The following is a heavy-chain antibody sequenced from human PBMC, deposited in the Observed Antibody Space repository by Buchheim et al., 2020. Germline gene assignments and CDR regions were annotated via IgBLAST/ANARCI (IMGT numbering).Heavy chain of an antibody. CDR2: INDDGYST. CDR3: ARGDYYYMDV. Sequence: EVQLVESGGGLVQPGGSLRLSCAASGFAFRSYWMHWVRQAPGKGLVWVSRINDDGYSTIYADSVKGRFTISRDNAKSTLYLQMNSLRAEDTAVYYCARGDYYYMDVWGKGTT. CDR1: GFAFRSYW. J-gene: IGHJ6*03. V-gene: IGHV3-74*01.